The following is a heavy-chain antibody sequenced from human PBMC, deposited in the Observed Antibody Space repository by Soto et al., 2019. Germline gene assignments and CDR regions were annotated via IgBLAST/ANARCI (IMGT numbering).Heavy chain of an antibody. D-gene: IGHD6-19*01. CDR2: IYYSGST. CDR1: GGSISSGGYY. Sequence: PSETLSLTCTVSGGSISSGGYYWSWIRQHPGKGLEWIGYIYYSGSTYYNPSLKSRVTISIDRSKNQFSLKLSSVTDADTAMYYCARPREAGKYYYGVDVWGQGTTVTVSS. J-gene: IGHJ6*02. V-gene: IGHV4-31*03. CDR3: ARPREAGKYYYGVDV.